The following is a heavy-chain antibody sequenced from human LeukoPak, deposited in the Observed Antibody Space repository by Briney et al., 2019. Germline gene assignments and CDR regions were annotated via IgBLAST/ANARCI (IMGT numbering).Heavy chain of an antibody. J-gene: IGHJ4*02. CDR3: ARVRNLVPREY. Sequence: ASVKVSCKAPGYTFASYGISWVRQAPGQGLEWMGWISAYNGNTNYAQKLQGRVTMTTDTSTSTAYMELRSLRSDDTAVYYCARVRNLVPREYWGQGTLVTVSS. CDR1: GYTFASYG. D-gene: IGHD1-7*01. V-gene: IGHV1-18*01. CDR2: ISAYNGNT.